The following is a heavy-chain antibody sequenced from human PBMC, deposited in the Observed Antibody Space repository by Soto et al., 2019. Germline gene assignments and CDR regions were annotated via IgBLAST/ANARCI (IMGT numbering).Heavy chain of an antibody. CDR2: ISAYNGNT. Sequence: ASVKVSCKASGYTFTSYGISWVRQAPGQGLEWMGWISAYNGNTNYAQKLQGRVTMTTDTSTSTADMELRSLRSDDTAVYYCARDLTLIVGATRPHDAFDIWGQGTMVTVSS. V-gene: IGHV1-18*04. D-gene: IGHD1-26*01. CDR3: ARDLTLIVGATRPHDAFDI. J-gene: IGHJ3*02. CDR1: GYTFTSYG.